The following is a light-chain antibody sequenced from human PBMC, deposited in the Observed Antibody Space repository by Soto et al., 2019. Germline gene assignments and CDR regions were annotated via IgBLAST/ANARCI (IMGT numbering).Light chain of an antibody. Sequence: DIFLTQSPATLSLSPGERATLTCRASQSVGTSLAWFQQRPGQAPRLLFSDASTRATGIPARFSGSGSGTDLTLAISSLQPEDVAVYYCQQRSNWPPRDSFGQGTKLELK. CDR1: QSVGTS. V-gene: IGKV3-11*01. CDR3: QQRSNWPPRDS. CDR2: DAS. J-gene: IGKJ2*03.